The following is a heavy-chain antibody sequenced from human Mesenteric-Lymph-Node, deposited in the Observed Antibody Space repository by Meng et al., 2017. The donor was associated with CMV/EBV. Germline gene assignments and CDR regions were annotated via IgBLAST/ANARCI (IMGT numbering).Heavy chain of an antibody. CDR1: GFTVSSHY. CDR3: STNYGDY. J-gene: IGHJ4*02. CDR2: IFSGGST. D-gene: IGHD2-8*01. V-gene: IGHV3-66*02. Sequence: GESLKISCVASGFTVSSHYMNWARQAPGKGLEWVSVIFSGGSTYYADSVKGRFTISRDNSKNTLYLQMNSLRVEDTAIYYCSTNYGDYWGQGTLVTVSS.